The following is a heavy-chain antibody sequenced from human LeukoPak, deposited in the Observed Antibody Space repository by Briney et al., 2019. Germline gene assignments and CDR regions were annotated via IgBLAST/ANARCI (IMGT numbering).Heavy chain of an antibody. Sequence: PGGSLRLSCAASQFSISYDWMHWVRQAPGKGLEWVASIKEDGRDIHYLDSVKGRFSISRDNAKNSLYLEMNTLRAEDTAVYYCVRGSGWFFGLGGKGSLVTVSP. J-gene: IGHJ4*02. CDR1: QFSISYDW. V-gene: IGHV3-7*01. CDR2: IKEDGRDI. D-gene: IGHD6-19*01. CDR3: VRGSGWFFGL.